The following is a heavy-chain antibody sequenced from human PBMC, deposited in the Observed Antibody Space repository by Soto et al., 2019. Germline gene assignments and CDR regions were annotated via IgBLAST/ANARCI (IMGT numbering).Heavy chain of an antibody. V-gene: IGHV3-11*01. Sequence: QVQLVESGGGLVKPGGSLRLSCAASGFTFSDYYMSWIRQAPGKGLEWVSYISSSGSTIYYADSVKGRFTISRDNAKNAXXLXMXXLRAEDTAVYYCARDDFATARGSSGYYSVYYGMDVWGQGTTVTVSS. CDR2: ISSSGSTI. D-gene: IGHD3-22*01. CDR1: GFTFSDYY. CDR3: ARDDFATARGSSGYYSVYYGMDV. J-gene: IGHJ6*02.